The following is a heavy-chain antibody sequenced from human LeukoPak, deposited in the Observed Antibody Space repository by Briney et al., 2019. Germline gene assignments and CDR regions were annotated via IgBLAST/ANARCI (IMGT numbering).Heavy chain of an antibody. D-gene: IGHD3-22*01. Sequence: GGSLRLSCAASGFIFSTYAMHWVRQAPGKGLEWVAVISYHGRDQYYADSVKGRFTISRDNSKSTLSLQMNSLRAEDTAVYYCAKEGGGWYFDYYDSSGYYFDYWGQGTLVTVSS. J-gene: IGHJ4*02. V-gene: IGHV3-30*04. CDR1: GFIFSTYA. CDR2: ISYHGRDQ. CDR3: AKEGGGWYFDYYDSSGYYFDY.